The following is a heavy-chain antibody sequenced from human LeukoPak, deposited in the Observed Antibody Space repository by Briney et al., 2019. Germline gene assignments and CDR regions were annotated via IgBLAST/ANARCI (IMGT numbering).Heavy chain of an antibody. V-gene: IGHV3-53*01. J-gene: IGHJ4*02. CDR3: ARGCYYERSGYCPFDY. CDR2: IYSGGGT. D-gene: IGHD3-22*01. Sequence: GGSLRLSCAASGFIVSNNYMNWVRQAPGKGLEWVSIIYSGGGTYHADSVKGRFTISRDNSKNTLYLQMNSLRADDTAVYYCARGCYYERSGYCPFDYWGPGTLVTVSS. CDR1: GFIVSNNY.